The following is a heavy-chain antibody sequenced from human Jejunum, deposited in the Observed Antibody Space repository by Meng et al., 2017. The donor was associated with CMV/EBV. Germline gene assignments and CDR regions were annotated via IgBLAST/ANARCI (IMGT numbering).Heavy chain of an antibody. CDR2: IHPGDSET. D-gene: IGHD4-17*01. J-gene: IGHJ5*02. CDR3: ARIVPSNGDYDH. Sequence: GSGSRFTTSWVAWVRQMPGKALEWMGIIHPGDSETLYSPSLQGQVTISADKSINTAYLQWSSLKASDTAMYYCARIVPSNGDYDHWGQGTLVTVSS. V-gene: IGHV5-51*01. CDR1: GSRFTTSW.